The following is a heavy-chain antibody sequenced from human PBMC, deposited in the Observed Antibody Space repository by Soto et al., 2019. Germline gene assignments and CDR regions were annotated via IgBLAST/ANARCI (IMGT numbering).Heavy chain of an antibody. J-gene: IGHJ6*02. CDR3: ARAIRYFDWLYYYYGMDV. V-gene: IGHV4-30-4*01. CDR1: GGSISSGDYY. CDR2: IYYSGST. D-gene: IGHD3-9*01. Sequence: SETLSLTCTVSGGSISSGDYYWSWIRQPPGKGLEWIGYIYYSGSTYYNPSLKSRVTISVDTSKNQFSLKLSSVTAADTAVYYCARAIRYFDWLYYYYGMDVWGQGTTVTVSS.